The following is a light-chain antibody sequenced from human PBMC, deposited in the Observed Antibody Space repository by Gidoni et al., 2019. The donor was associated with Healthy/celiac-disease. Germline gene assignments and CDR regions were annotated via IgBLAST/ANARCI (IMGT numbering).Light chain of an antibody. CDR3: QQYDNLPLT. CDR2: DAS. J-gene: IGKJ4*01. Sequence: DIQMTQSPSSLSASVGDRVTITCQASQDIINYLNWNQQKQGKAPKLLIYDASNLERGVPSMFSGSGSGTDFTFTISSLPPEDIATYYCQQYDNLPLTFGGGTKVEIK. V-gene: IGKV1-33*01. CDR1: QDIINY.